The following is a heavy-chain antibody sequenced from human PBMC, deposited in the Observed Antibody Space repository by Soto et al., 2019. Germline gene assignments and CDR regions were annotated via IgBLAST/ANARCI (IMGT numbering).Heavy chain of an antibody. CDR3: ASDLGYCSGGSCYGYDAFDI. CDR2: ISSSSSYI. D-gene: IGHD2-15*01. J-gene: IGHJ3*02. V-gene: IGHV3-21*01. Sequence: GGSLRLSCAASGFTFSSYSMNWVRQAPGKGLEWVSSISSSSSYIYYADSVKGRFTISRDNAKNSLYLQMNSLRAEDTAVYYCASDLGYCSGGSCYGYDAFDIWGQGTMVTVSS. CDR1: GFTFSSYS.